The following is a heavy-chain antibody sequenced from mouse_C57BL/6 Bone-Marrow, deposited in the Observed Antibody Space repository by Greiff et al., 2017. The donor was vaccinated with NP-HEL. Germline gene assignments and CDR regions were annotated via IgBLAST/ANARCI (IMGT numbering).Heavy chain of an antibody. CDR3: ALDYGSSYDYFDY. Sequence: QVQLQQPGAELVKPGASVKLSCKASGYTFTSYWKQWVKQRPGQGLEWIGEIDPSDSYTNYNQKFKGKATLTVDTSSSTAYMQLSSLTSEDSAVYYCALDYGSSYDYFDYWGQGTTLTVSS. CDR1: GYTFTSYW. V-gene: IGHV1-50*01. CDR2: IDPSDSYT. J-gene: IGHJ2*01. D-gene: IGHD1-1*01.